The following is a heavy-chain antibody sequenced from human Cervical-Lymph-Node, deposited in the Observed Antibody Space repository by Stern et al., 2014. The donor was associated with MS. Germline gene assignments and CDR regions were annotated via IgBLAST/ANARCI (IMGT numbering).Heavy chain of an antibody. Sequence: VQLVESGGGVVQPGRSLRLSCTASGFTFSTYAMHWVRQAPGKGLEWVAILSNDGSDEYYADSVKGRFTISRDNSKNTLYLQMDSLRAEDTAVFYCARDRVVINPAYYFDYLGQGTLVTVSS. J-gene: IGHJ4*02. CDR1: GFTFSTYA. V-gene: IGHV3-33*05. CDR3: ARDRVVINPAYYFDY. CDR2: LSNDGSDE. D-gene: IGHD3-22*01.